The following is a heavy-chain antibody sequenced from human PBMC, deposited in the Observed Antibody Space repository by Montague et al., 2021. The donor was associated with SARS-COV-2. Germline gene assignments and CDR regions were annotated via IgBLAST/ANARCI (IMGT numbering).Heavy chain of an antibody. Sequence: SETLSLTCNVSGGSINNYYWSWIRQSPGRGLEWIGYIYYTGGTTRNPSLDSRVTISLDTSRDLVSLELRSLTAADTAVYYCARGGGWKRHFDYWGQGTLVAVSS. J-gene: IGHJ4*02. D-gene: IGHD4-23*01. CDR2: IYYTGGT. V-gene: IGHV4-59*01. CDR3: ARGGGWKRHFDY. CDR1: GGSINNYY.